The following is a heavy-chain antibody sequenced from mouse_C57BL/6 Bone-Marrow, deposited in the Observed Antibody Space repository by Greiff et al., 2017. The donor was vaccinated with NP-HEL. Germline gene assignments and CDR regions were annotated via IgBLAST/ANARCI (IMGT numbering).Heavy chain of an antibody. V-gene: IGHV1-53*01. D-gene: IGHD1-1*01. CDR2: INPSNGGT. CDR1: GYTFTSYW. J-gene: IGHJ2*01. Sequence: QVQLKQPGTELVKPGASVKLSCKASGYTFTSYWMHWVKQRPGQGLEWIGNINPSNGGTNYNEKFKSKATLTVDKSSSTAYMQLSSLTSEDSAVYYCARLGFITTVVADFDYWGQGTTLTVSS. CDR3: ARLGFITTVVADFDY.